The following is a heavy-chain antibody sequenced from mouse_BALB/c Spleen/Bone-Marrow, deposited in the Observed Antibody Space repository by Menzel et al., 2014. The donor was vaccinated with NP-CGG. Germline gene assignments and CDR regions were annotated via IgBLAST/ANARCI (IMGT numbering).Heavy chain of an antibody. CDR2: ITNGGGAT. CDR1: GFTFNSNT. V-gene: IGHV5-12-2*01. D-gene: IGHD2-14*01. Sequence: EVHLVESGGGLVQPGGSLKLSCAASGFTFNSNTMSWVRQTPEKRLEWVAYITNGGGATYYLDTVKGRFTISRDSAKNTLYLQMSSLKSEDTAMYYCARPRYPFYAMDSWGQGTSGTVSS. CDR3: ARPRYPFYAMDS. J-gene: IGHJ4*01.